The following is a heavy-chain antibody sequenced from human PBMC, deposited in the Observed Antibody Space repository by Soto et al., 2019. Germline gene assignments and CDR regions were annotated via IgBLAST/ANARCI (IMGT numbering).Heavy chain of an antibody. V-gene: IGHV4-34*01. J-gene: IGHJ4*02. Sequence: PSETLSLTCAVYGGSFSGYYWSWIRQPPGKGLEWIGEINHSGSTNYNPSLKSRVTISVDTSKNQFSLKLSSVTAADTAVYYCARLAYCSSTSCLDYWGQGTLVTVSS. CDR2: INHSGST. CDR3: ARLAYCSSTSCLDY. D-gene: IGHD2-2*01. CDR1: GGSFSGYY.